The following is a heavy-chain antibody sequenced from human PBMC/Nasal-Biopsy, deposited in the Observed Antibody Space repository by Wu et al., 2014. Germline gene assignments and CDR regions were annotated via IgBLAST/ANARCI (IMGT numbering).Heavy chain of an antibody. D-gene: IGHD5-18*01. Sequence: LRLSCAASGFTFSSYSMHWVRQAPGKGLEWVAVISYDGSNKYYADSVKGRFTISRDNSKNTLYLQMNSLRAEDTAVYYCARDNWPWDTAMVKPARVYYYGMDVWGQGTTVTVSS. CDR3: ARDNWPWDTAMVKPARVYYYGMDV. CDR1: GFTFSSYS. CDR2: ISYDGSNK. J-gene: IGHJ6*02. V-gene: IGHV3-30-3*01.